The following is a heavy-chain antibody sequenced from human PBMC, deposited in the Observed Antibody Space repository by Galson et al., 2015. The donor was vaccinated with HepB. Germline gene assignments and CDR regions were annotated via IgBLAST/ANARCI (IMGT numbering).Heavy chain of an antibody. Sequence: SLRLSCAASGFIFNNYAMTWVRQPPGKGLEWVSSISGGGGNTFYSESVKGRFTISRDNSKNTLFLQMNSLRADDPAVDSCAKSLRHYPYDMDVWGPGTTGSVSS. CDR2: ISGGGGNT. V-gene: IGHV3-23*01. CDR3: AKSLRHYPYDMDV. J-gene: IGHJ6*02. D-gene: IGHD1-26*01. CDR1: GFIFNNYA.